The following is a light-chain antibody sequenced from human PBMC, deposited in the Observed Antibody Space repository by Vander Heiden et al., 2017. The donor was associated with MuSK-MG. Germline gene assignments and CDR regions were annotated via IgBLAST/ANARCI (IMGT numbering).Light chain of an antibody. CDR1: QRIDSTY. V-gene: IGKV3-20*01. J-gene: IGKJ5*01. Sequence: DIVLTQSPGPLSLSPGERAPLSCRASQRIDSTYVAWYQQKPRQAPELLIYATSGRATGVPDRFRGSGSGTDFTLTISRLEPEDFAVYDCQQYGTSLHIIFAQGTRLEIK. CDR2: ATS. CDR3: QQYGTSLHII.